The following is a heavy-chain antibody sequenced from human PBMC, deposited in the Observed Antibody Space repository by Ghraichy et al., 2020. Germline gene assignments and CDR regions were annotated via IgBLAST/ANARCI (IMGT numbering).Heavy chain of an antibody. D-gene: IGHD3-10*01. CDR3: ARVSDIIYGIWFGELMPYYFDY. CDR2: IKQDGSEK. J-gene: IGHJ4*02. V-gene: IGHV3-7*03. Sequence: GGSLRLSCAASGFTFSSYWMSWVRQAPGKGLEWVANIKQDGSEKYYVDSVKGRFTISRDNAKNSLYLQMNSLRAEDTAVYYCARVSDIIYGIWFGELMPYYFDYWGQGTLVTVSS. CDR1: GFTFSSYW.